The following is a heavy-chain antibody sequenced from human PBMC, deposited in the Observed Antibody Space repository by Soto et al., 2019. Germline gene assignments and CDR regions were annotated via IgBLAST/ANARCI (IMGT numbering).Heavy chain of an antibody. CDR2: IYGGCST. D-gene: IGHD5-18*01. Sequence: GVSLRLSCASAGFSGNDNYMSWVRQAPGKGLEWVSVIYGGCSTYYADSVKGRFTISRDNSENTLYLQMNSLRGEDTAVYYCACIQLWVRRAFNIWGRGTMVTVSS. J-gene: IGHJ3*02. CDR3: ACIQLWVRRAFNI. CDR1: GFSGNDNY. V-gene: IGHV3-66*01.